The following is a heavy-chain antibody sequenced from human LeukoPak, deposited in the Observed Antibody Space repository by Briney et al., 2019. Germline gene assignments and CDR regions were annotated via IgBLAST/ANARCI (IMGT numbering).Heavy chain of an antibody. D-gene: IGHD5-18*01. J-gene: IGHJ3*02. Sequence: PSETVSLSCAVYGGSFSGYYWSWIRQPPGKGLEWIGEINHSGSTNYNPSLKSRVTISVDTSKNQFSLKLNSVTAADTAVYYCARGAPKEIQLWLRLRGVAFDIWGQGTMATVSS. CDR1: GGSFSGYY. V-gene: IGHV4-34*01. CDR2: INHSGST. CDR3: ARGAPKEIQLWLRLRGVAFDI.